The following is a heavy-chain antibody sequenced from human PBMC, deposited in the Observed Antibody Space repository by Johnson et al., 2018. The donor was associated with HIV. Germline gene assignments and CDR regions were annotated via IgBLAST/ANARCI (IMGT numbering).Heavy chain of an antibody. CDR1: GFTFSSYA. CDR3: ASALCTWGAFDI. J-gene: IGHJ3*02. Sequence: QVQLVESGGGVVQPGRSLRLSCAASGFTFSSYAMHWVRQAPGKGLEWVAVISYDGSNKYYADSVKGRFTISRDNSKNTLYLQMNSLRAEDTAVYYCASALCTWGAFDIGAKGQWSPSLQ. V-gene: IGHV3-30*04. CDR2: ISYDGSNK. D-gene: IGHD2-8*01.